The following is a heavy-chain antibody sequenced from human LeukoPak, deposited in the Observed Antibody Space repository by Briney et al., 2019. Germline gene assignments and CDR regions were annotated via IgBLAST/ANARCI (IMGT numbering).Heavy chain of an antibody. CDR3: ARHLGAQSLIAFDI. CDR2: IYSTGST. V-gene: IGHV4-4*07. Sequence: SETLSLTCTVSGGSINRYYWTWIRQPAGKGLEWIGRIYSTGSTNYNPSLKSRVTMSVDTSKNHFSLNLNSVTDADTAVYYCARHLGAQSLIAFDIWGRGTMVTVSS. J-gene: IGHJ3*02. CDR1: GGSINRYY. D-gene: IGHD3-16*01.